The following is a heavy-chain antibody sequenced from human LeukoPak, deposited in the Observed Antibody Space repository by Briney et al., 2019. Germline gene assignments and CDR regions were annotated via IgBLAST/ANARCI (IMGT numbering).Heavy chain of an antibody. Sequence: SETLSLTCTVSGGSISSYYWSWIRQPPGKGLEWIGYIYYSGSTNYNPSLKSRVTISLDTSKNQFSLKLSSVTAADTAVYYCARIAVAGIFLDYWGQGTLVTVSS. V-gene: IGHV4-59*01. CDR2: IYYSGST. CDR3: ARIAVAGIFLDY. D-gene: IGHD6-19*01. J-gene: IGHJ4*02. CDR1: GGSISSYY.